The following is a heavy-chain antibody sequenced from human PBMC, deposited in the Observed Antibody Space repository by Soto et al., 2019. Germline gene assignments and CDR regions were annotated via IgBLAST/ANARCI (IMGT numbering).Heavy chain of an antibody. CDR3: ARGTPALDTDMVKGSFDY. J-gene: IGHJ4*02. V-gene: IGHV1-69*01. D-gene: IGHD5-18*01. CDR1: GGTFSSYA. Sequence: QVQLVQSGAEVNKPGSSVKVSCKDSGGTFSSYALSWVRQAPGQGLEWMGGIIPIFGTANYAQKFQGRVTLTADESTSTAYMELSSLRSEDTAVYYCARGTPALDTDMVKGSFDYWGQGTLVTVSS. CDR2: IIPIFGTA.